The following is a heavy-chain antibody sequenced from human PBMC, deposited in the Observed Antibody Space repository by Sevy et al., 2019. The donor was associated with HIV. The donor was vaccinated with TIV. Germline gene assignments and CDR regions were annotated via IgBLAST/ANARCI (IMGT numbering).Heavy chain of an antibody. CDR2: FDPEYGER. V-gene: IGHV1-24*01. CDR3: STQFVPDEDYSLNYRYRLDV. CDR1: GKTLNELS. J-gene: IGHJ6*02. Sequence: ASVKVSCKVSGKTLNELSINWVRQAPGKGLEWMGSFDPEYGERIYAQKFQGRLTMTEDTSTDTAHMELSSLTSEDTAMYFCSTQFVPDEDYSLNYRYRLDVWGQGIAVTVSS. D-gene: IGHD2-15*01.